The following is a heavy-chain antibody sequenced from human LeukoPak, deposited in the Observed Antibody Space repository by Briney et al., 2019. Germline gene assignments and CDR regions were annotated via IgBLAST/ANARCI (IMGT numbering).Heavy chain of an antibody. D-gene: IGHD2-2*02. J-gene: IGHJ5*02. CDR3: ARAPGYCSSTSCYTRSGNNWFDP. CDR2: IYYSGST. V-gene: IGHV4-31*03. CDR1: GGSISSGGYY. Sequence: SETLSLTCTVSGGSISSGGYYWSRIRQHPGKGLEWIGYIYYSGSTYYNPSLKSRVTISVDTSKNQFSLKLSSVTAADPAVYYCARAPGYCSSTSCYTRSGNNWFDPWGQGILVTVSS.